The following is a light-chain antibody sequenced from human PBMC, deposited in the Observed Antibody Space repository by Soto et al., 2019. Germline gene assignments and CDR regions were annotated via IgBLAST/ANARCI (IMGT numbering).Light chain of an antibody. CDR3: CSFAGSNPFPYV. CDR2: EVN. J-gene: IGLJ1*01. V-gene: IGLV2-23*02. CDR1: ISDVGSHNL. Sequence: SVLTQPASVCGSPGQSITISCTGTISDVGSHNLVSWYQQHPDKAPKLIIYEVNERPSGVSSRFSGSKSGNTSSLTVSGLQPDDEADYHCCSFAGSNPFPYVFGTGTKVNVL.